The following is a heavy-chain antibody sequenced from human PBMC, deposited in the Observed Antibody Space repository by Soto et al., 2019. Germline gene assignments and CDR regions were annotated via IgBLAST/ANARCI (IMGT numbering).Heavy chain of an antibody. J-gene: IGHJ5*02. CDR3: ARCVRSSSCKFRDWFAP. CDR1: GGTFSPYY. Sequence: SQTLSLTNAVSGGTFSPYYWSWIRQPPGKGLEWIGEINHSGSTNYNPSLKSRVTISVDTSKNQFSLKLSSVTAADTAVYYCARCVRSSSCKFRDWFAPRGQGTLVTGSS. CDR2: INHSGST. V-gene: IGHV4-34*01. D-gene: IGHD6-6*01.